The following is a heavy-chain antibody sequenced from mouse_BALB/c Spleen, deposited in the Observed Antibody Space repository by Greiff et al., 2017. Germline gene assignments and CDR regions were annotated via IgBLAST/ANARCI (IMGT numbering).Heavy chain of an antibody. Sequence: QVQLQQSAAELARPGASVKMSCKASGYTFTSYTMHWVKQRPGQGLEWIGYINPSSGYTEYNQKFKDKTTLTADKSSSTAYMQLSSLTSEDSAVYYCARSHYDYEDAMDYWGQGTSVTVSS. D-gene: IGHD2-4*01. CDR2: INPSSGYT. J-gene: IGHJ4*01. CDR1: GYTFTSYT. V-gene: IGHV1-4*02. CDR3: ARSHYDYEDAMDY.